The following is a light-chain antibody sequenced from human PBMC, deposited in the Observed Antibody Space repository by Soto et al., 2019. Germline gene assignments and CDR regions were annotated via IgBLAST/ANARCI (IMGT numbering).Light chain of an antibody. V-gene: IGKV3-15*01. CDR2: GXF. J-gene: IGKJ1*01. CDR3: QQYKDWTRT. Sequence: MTKSRATVSVSPGEGATLSXRASLSFSGNVAWNQQDPGXAPRXXXDGXFTMATGSPARLSGTGSGTEFPLTISSLQSEDFALYYCQQYKDWTRTFGQGTKVDIK. CDR1: LSFSGN.